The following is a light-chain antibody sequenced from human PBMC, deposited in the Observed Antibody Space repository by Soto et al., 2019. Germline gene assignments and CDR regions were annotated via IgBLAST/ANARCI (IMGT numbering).Light chain of an antibody. V-gene: IGKV1-39*01. CDR3: QQCYSNPWT. CDR2: AAS. CDR1: QSLNTC. Sequence: IQMTQSPASLSASVGDRATITCRASQSLNTCLDWYQQKAGQAPKLLIYAASNLQSGVPSRFSGRGSGTDFTLTVKSLQPEDFATYYCQQCYSNPWTFGQGTKVDI. J-gene: IGKJ1*01.